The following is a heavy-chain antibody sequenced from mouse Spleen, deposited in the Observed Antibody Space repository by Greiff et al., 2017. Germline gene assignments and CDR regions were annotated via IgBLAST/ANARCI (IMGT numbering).Heavy chain of an antibody. CDR2: IDPEDGET. CDR1: GFNIKDYY. J-gene: IGHJ2*01. Sequence: VHVKQSGAELAKPGASVKLSCTASGFNIKDYYMHWVKQRTEQGLEWIGRIDPEDGETKYAPKFQGKATITADTSSNTAYLQLSSLTSEDTAVYYCARELRLPFFDYWGQGTTLTVSS. V-gene: IGHV14-2*01. D-gene: IGHD1-2*01. CDR3: ARELRLPFFDY.